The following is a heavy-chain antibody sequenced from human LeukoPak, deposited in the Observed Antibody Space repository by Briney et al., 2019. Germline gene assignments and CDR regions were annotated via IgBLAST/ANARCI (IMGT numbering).Heavy chain of an antibody. CDR3: ARGRHFDSDGYYEAFYFDY. CDR2: INPSSGGT. J-gene: IGHJ4*02. D-gene: IGHD3-22*01. Sequence: GASVKVSCKASGYTFTDYYIHWMRQAPGQRLEWMGGINPSSGGTKDAQKFQGRVTMTRDTSISTAYMELSRLRSDDTALYYCARGRHFDSDGYYEAFYFDYWGQGTLVTVSS. CDR1: GYTFTDYY. V-gene: IGHV1-2*02.